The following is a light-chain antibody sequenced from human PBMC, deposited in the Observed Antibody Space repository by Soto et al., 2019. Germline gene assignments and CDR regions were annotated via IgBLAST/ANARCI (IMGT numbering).Light chain of an antibody. CDR2: EVS. CDR1: SSVVGSYNL. V-gene: IGLV2-23*02. CDR3: CSYAGSSTQV. J-gene: IGLJ1*01. Sequence: QSVLTQPASVSGSPGQSITISCTGTSSVVGSYNLVSWYQQHPGKAPKLMIYEVSKRPSGVSNRFSGSKSGNTASLTISGLQAEDEADYYCCSYAGSSTQVFGTGTKVTVL.